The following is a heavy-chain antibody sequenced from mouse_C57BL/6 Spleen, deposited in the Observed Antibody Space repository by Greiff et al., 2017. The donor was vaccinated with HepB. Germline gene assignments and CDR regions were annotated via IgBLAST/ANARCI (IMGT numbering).Heavy chain of an antibody. J-gene: IGHJ3*01. CDR3: AKTAQAAWFAY. Sequence: QVQLQQSGPELVKPGASVKISCKASGYAFSSSWMNWVKQRPGKGLEWIGRIYPGDGDTNYNGKFKGKATLTADKSSSTAYMQLSSLTSEDSAVYFCAKTAQAAWFAYWGQETLVTVSA. CDR1: GYAFSSSW. V-gene: IGHV1-82*01. D-gene: IGHD3-2*02. CDR2: IYPGDGDT.